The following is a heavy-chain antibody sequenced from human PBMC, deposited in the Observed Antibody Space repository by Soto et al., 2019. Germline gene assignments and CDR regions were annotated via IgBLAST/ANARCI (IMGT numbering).Heavy chain of an antibody. Sequence: GGSLRLSCAASGFTFSSYSMNWVRQAPGKGLEWVSSISSSSSYIYYADSAKGRFIISRDNAKNTLYLQMDSLGAEDTAVYLCARGDEYNANAFDYWGQGTLVTVSS. CDR3: ARGDEYNANAFDY. D-gene: IGHD1-1*01. J-gene: IGHJ4*02. CDR2: ISSSSSYI. V-gene: IGHV3-21*01. CDR1: GFTFSSYS.